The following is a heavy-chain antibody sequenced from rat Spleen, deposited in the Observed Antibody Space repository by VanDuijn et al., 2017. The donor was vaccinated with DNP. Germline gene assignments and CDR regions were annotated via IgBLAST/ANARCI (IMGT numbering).Heavy chain of an antibody. D-gene: IGHD5-1*01. J-gene: IGHJ4*01. CDR1: GFSLTNYG. V-gene: IGHV2S75*01. Sequence: QVQLRESGPVLVQASETLSLTCTVSGFSLTNYGVIWVRQSPGKGLEWMGIIWGHGSTDYNSALKSRLSINRDTSKSQVFLKLNSLQTDDTAIYYCTRESWGHVMDGWGQGASVTVSS. CDR2: IWGHGST. CDR3: TRESWGHVMDG.